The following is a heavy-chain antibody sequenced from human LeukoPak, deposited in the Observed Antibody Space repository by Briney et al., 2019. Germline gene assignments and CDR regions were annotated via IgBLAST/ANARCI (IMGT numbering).Heavy chain of an antibody. CDR3: ARMGGDFGVVISAWFDP. V-gene: IGHV4-59*01. D-gene: IGHD3-3*01. Sequence: SETLSLTCTVSGGSISSYYWGWIRQPPGKGLEWIGYIYYSGSTNYNPSLKSRVTISVDTSKNQFSLKLSSVTAADTAVYYCARMGGDFGVVISAWFDPWGQGTLVTVSS. CDR1: GGSISSYY. CDR2: IYYSGST. J-gene: IGHJ5*02.